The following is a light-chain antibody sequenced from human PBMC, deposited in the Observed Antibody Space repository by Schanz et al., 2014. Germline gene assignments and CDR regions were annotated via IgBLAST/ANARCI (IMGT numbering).Light chain of an antibody. CDR2: DVS. Sequence: QSALTQPASVSGSPGQSITISCTGTSSDVGGYNYVSWYQHHPGKAPKLLIYDVSHRPSGVSNRFSGSKSGNTASLTISGLQAEDEADYYCCSYAGRPWVFGGGTKLTVL. CDR3: CSYAGRPWV. J-gene: IGLJ3*02. V-gene: IGLV2-14*03. CDR1: SSDVGGYNY.